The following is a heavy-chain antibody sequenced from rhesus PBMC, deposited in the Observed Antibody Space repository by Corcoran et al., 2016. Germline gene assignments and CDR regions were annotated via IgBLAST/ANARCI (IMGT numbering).Heavy chain of an antibody. CDR1: GASISSYW. CDR3: ARENSYGKYYFDY. V-gene: IGHV4S11*01. D-gene: IGHD5-36*01. J-gene: IGHJ4*01. CDR2: IYGSGSST. Sequence: QVQLQESGPGLVKPSETLSLTCAVSGASISSYWWSWIRQPPGKGLEWIGYIYGSGSSTNYNPSLKGRVTLAVDTSKNQFSLKRSSVTAADTAVYYCARENSYGKYYFDYWGQGVLVTVSS.